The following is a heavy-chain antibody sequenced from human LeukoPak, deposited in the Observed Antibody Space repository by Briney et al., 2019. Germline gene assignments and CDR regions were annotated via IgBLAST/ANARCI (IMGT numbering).Heavy chain of an antibody. CDR3: AKDGPTSSEYFQH. Sequence: GASLGLSCAASGFTFSSYAMSWVRPAPGEGLEWVSTIRGSGGSTYYADSVRGRFTISRDNSRNTLYLQMNSLRAEDTAVYYCAKDGPTSSEYFQHWGQGTLVTVSS. J-gene: IGHJ1*01. CDR2: IRGSGGST. CDR1: GFTFSSYA. V-gene: IGHV3-23*01.